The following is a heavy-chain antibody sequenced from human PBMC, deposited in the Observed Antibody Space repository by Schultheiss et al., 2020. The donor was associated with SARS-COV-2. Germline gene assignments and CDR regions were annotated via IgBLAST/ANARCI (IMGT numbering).Heavy chain of an antibody. CDR2: IYYSGST. V-gene: IGHV4-61*08. CDR3: ASLSLLWFGETYYYYGMDV. J-gene: IGHJ6*02. Sequence: SETLSLTCTVSGGSISSGGYYWSWIRQPPGKGLEWIGYIYYSGSTYYNPSLKSRVTISVDTSKNQFSLKLSSVTAADTAVYYCASLSLLWFGETYYYYGMDVWGQGTTVTVSS. CDR1: GGSISSGGYY. D-gene: IGHD3-10*01.